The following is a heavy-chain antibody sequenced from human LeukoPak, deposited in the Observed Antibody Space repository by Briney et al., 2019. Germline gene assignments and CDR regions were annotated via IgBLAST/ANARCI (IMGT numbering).Heavy chain of an antibody. CDR2: IYYSGST. V-gene: IGHV4-30-4*08. CDR1: GGSISSGDYY. J-gene: IGHJ4*02. D-gene: IGHD6-19*01. Sequence: SQTLSLTCTVSGGSISSGDYYWSWIRQPPGKGLEWIGYIYYSGSTYYNPSLKSRVTISVDTSKNQFSLKLTSATAADTAVYYCARWHGSGRYFDYWGQGTLVTVSS. CDR3: ARWHGSGRYFDY.